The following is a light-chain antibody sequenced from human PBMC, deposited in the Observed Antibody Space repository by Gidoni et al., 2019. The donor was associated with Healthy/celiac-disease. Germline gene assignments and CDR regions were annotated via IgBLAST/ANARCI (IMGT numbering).Light chain of an antibody. CDR1: SSDVGGYNY. CDR2: EVS. V-gene: IGLV2-14*01. CDR3: SSYTSSSTRV. J-gene: IGLJ2*01. Sequence: QSALTQPASVSGSPGQSITISCTGTSSDVGGYNYVSWYQPHPGKAPKLMIYEVSNRPSGVSHRFSGSKSGNTASLTISGLQAEDEADYYCSSYTSSSTRVFGGGTKLTVL.